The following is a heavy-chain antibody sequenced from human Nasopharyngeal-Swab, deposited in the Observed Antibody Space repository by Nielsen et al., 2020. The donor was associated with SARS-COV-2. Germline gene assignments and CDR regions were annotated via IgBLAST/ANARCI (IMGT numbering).Heavy chain of an antibody. D-gene: IGHD3-3*01. CDR3: ARDLRHYDFWSGYYTGIYFQH. Sequence: WIRQPPGKGLEWVANIKQDGSEKYYVDSVEGRFTISRDNAKNSLYLQMNSLRAEDTAVYYCARDLRHYDFWSGYYTGIYFQHWGQGTLVTVSS. CDR2: IKQDGSEK. J-gene: IGHJ1*01. V-gene: IGHV3-7*03.